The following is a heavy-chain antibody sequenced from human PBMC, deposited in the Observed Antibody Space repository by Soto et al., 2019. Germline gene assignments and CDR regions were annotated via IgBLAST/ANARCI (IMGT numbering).Heavy chain of an antibody. J-gene: IGHJ6*02. CDR2: IKQDGSEK. CDR1: GFTFSRSW. CDR3: ARDLDFTWGRMDV. Sequence: EVQLVESGGGLVQPGGSLRLSCVASGFTFSRSWMSWVRQAPGKGLEWVANIKQDGSEKYYVDSVKGRFTISRDNAKNSLYLQMNSLRAEDTAVYYCARDLDFTWGRMDVWGQGTTVTVSS. V-gene: IGHV3-7*05. D-gene: IGHD7-27*01.